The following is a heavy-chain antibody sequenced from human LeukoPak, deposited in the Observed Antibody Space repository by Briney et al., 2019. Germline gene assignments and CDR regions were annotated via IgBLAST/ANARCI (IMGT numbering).Heavy chain of an antibody. CDR3: AKGVTGVAGRHYFDY. D-gene: IGHD6-19*01. V-gene: IGHV3-23*01. CDR1: GFTFSSYD. J-gene: IGHJ4*02. CDR2: ISGSGGST. Sequence: GGSLRLSCAASGFTFSSYDMSWVRQAPGKGLEWVAAISGSGGSTYYADSVKGRFIISRDNSKNTLDLQMNSLRAEDTAVYYCAKGVTGVAGRHYFDYWGQGTLVTVSS.